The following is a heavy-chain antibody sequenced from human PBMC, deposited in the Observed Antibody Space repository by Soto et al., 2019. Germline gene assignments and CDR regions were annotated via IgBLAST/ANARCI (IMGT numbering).Heavy chain of an antibody. J-gene: IGHJ4*02. CDR1: GYTFTSYD. V-gene: IGHV1-8*01. Sequence: ASVKVSCKASGYTFTSYDINWVRQTTGQGLEWLGWMNPDSGNKAYAQNFQGRVTMTRDTSISTAYMELSSLTSEDTAVYYCSRGGGHYDTSGYYSRVPLDSWGQGTPVTVSS. CDR3: SRGGGHYDTSGYYSRVPLDS. CDR2: MNPDSGNK. D-gene: IGHD3-22*01.